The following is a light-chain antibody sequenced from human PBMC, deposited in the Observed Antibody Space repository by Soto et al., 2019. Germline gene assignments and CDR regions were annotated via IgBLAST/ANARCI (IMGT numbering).Light chain of an antibody. V-gene: IGKV1-5*01. CDR2: DAS. Sequence: IRMTQYNSTLYVSVGATVTATCRASQSVSGWLAWYQQKPGEAPKLLIYDASALPRGVPSRFSGSGSGTKFTLTIAILQPDDFATYYCQQYATFSWTFGPGSNV. CDR1: QSVSGW. CDR3: QQYATFSWT. J-gene: IGKJ1*01.